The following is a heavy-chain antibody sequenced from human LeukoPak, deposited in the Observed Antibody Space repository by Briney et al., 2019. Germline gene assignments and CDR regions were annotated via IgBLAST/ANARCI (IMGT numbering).Heavy chain of an antibody. CDR1: GFTFDDYG. J-gene: IGHJ4*02. CDR2: INWNGGST. CDR3: ERGHVAASDY. V-gene: IGHV3-20*04. D-gene: IGHD6-13*01. Sequence: QLGGSLRLSCAASGFTFDDYGMSWVRQAPGKGLEWVSGINWNGGSTGYADSVKGRFTISRDNAKNSLFLQMNSLRAEDTALYYCERGHVAASDYWGQGTLVTVSS.